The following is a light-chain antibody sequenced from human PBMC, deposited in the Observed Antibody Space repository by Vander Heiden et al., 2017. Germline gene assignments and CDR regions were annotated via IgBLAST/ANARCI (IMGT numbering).Light chain of an antibody. CDR1: SSNIGSKP. J-gene: IGLJ3*02. CDR3: AAWDDSLNGLL. Sequence: QPVLTQPPSASETPGQRVTISCSGSSSNIGSKPVNWYQQLPGTAPKLLIYNDNQRPSGVPDRFSGSKSGTSASLAISGLQSEDEADYYCAAWDDSLNGLLFGGGTKLTVL. CDR2: NDN. V-gene: IGLV1-44*01.